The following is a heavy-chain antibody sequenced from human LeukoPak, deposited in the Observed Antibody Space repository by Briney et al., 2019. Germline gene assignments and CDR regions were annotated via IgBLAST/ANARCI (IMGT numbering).Heavy chain of an antibody. CDR1: GFTFSNSD. Sequence: QPGRSLRLSCAASGFTFSNSDIHWVRQAPGKGLEGVAIIWFDGINKYYADSVKGRFTISRDNSKNTLYLKINSLRAEDTAVYYCASDRDWGCSYCSSWGQGKLVTVSS. J-gene: IGHJ5*02. CDR3: ASDRDWGCSYCSS. V-gene: IGHV3-33*08. D-gene: IGHD7-27*01. CDR2: IWFDGINK.